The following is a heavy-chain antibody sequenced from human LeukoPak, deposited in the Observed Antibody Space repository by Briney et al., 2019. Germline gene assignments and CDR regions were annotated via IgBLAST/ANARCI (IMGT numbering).Heavy chain of an antibody. CDR3: AKSDWFDP. Sequence: GESLRPSCVASGFTFSDYWMHWVRQAPGKGLVWVSRIKNDGSITSYAESVKGRFTISRDNAKNTLYLQMNSLRAEDTAVYYCAKSDWFDPWGQGTLVTVSS. J-gene: IGHJ5*02. CDR2: IKNDGSIT. V-gene: IGHV3-74*01. CDR1: GFTFSDYW.